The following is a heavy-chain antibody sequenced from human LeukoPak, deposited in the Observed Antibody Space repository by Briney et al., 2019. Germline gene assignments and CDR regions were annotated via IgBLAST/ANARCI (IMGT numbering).Heavy chain of an antibody. J-gene: IGHJ4*02. CDR2: ISSSSNYI. D-gene: IGHD1-7*01. Sequence: GGSLRLSCAASGFTFFNYWMSWVRQAPGKGLEWVSSISSSSNYIYYADSVKGRFTISRDNAKNSLYLQMNSLRVEDTALYHCARKGLGGELGGFDSWGQGTLVTVSS. V-gene: IGHV3-21*04. CDR1: GFTFFNYW. CDR3: ARKGLGGELGGFDS.